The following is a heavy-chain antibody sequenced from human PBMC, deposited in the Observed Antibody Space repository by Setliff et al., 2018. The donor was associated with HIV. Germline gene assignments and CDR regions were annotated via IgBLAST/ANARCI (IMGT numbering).Heavy chain of an antibody. V-gene: IGHV1-46*01. D-gene: IGHD3-10*01. CDR2: INPSGGTT. J-gene: IGHJ6*03. CDR1: GYTFTTYF. Sequence: GASVKVSCKASGYTFTTYFLHWVRQAPGQGPEWMGIINPSGGTTEYAQKFQGRVTMTRDTSTSTVYMELRSLRSDDTAVYYCARGRGSQSYYYLDVWGKGTTVTVSS. CDR3: ARGRGSQSYYYLDV.